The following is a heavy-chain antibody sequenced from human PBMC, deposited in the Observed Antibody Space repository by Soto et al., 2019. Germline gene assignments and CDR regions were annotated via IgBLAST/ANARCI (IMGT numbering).Heavy chain of an antibody. CDR3: AKPSSSSWYYFDY. V-gene: IGHV1-46*03. CDR2: INPSGGST. Sequence: QVQLVQSGAEVKKPGASVNVSCKASGYTFTTYYMHWVRQAPGQGLEWMGIINPSGGSTSYAQKFQGRVTMTRDTSTSTVYMELSGLGSEDTAVYYCAKPSSSSWYYFDYWGQGTLVTVSS. D-gene: IGHD6-13*01. CDR1: GYTFTTYY. J-gene: IGHJ4*02.